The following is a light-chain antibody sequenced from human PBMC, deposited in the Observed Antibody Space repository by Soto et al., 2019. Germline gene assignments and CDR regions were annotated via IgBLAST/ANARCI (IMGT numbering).Light chain of an antibody. CDR2: EVN. CDR3: CSYVGSSILM. Sequence: QSVLTQPASVSGSPGQSITISCTGTSSDVGLYNLVSWYQHLPGKAPKLIIYEVNERPSGISDRFSGSKSGNTASLTISGLQDEDEAEYYCCSYVGSSILMFGGGTKLTVL. CDR1: SSDVGLYNL. V-gene: IGLV2-23*02. J-gene: IGLJ3*02.